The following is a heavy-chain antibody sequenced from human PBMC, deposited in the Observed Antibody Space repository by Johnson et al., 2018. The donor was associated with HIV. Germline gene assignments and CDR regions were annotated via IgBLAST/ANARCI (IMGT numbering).Heavy chain of an antibody. V-gene: IGHV3-9*01. CDR3: TRDTYIHRFTVTESAFDI. D-gene: IGHD4-11*01. J-gene: IGHJ3*02. CDR2: ISWNSGSL. CDR1: GFTFDDYA. Sequence: EAQLVESGGGLVQPGRSLRLSCAASGFTFDDYAMNWVRQAPGKGLEWVAGISWNSGSLAYADSVKGRFPISRGNAKKSLYLQMNSLRAEDTALSYCTRDTYIHRFTVTESAFDIWGQGTMVTVSS.